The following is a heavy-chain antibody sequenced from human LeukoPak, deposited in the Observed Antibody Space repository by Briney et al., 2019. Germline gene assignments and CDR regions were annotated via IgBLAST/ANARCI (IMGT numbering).Heavy chain of an antibody. J-gene: IGHJ4*02. D-gene: IGHD6-13*01. CDR1: GFTFSSFW. V-gene: IGHV3-7*01. Sequence: GGSLRLSCAASGFTFSSFWMTWVRQAPGKGLEWVANIKQDGSEKNYVDSVKGRFTISRDNAENSLYLQMNSLRAEDTAVYYCARGHRIAAAGTYYWGQGTLVTVSS. CDR2: IKQDGSEK. CDR3: ARGHRIAAAGTYY.